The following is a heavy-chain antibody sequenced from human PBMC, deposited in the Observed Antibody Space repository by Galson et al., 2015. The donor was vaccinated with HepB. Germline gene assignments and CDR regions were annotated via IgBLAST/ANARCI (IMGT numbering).Heavy chain of an antibody. CDR3: AGPPTGGGQLLFI. CDR1: GFTFSSYW. Sequence: SLRLSCAASGFTFSSYWMHWVRQAPGKGLVWVSGINSDGSSTSYADSVKGRFTISRDNAKNTLYLQMNSLRAEDTAVYYCAGPPTGGGQLLFIWGQGTLVTVSS. V-gene: IGHV3-74*01. CDR2: INSDGSST. J-gene: IGHJ4*02. D-gene: IGHD2-2*01.